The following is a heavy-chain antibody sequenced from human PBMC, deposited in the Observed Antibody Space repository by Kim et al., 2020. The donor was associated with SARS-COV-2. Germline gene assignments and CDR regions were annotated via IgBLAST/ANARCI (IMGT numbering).Heavy chain of an antibody. V-gene: IGHV6-1*01. D-gene: IGHD3-10*01. J-gene: IGHJ6*02. CDR1: GDSVSSNSAA. CDR3: ARLWFGEGYYYYGMDV. CDR2: TYYRSKWYN. Sequence: SQTLSLTCAISGDSVSSNSAAWNWIRQSPSRGLEWLGRTYYRSKWYNDYAVSVKSRITINPDTSKNRFSLQLNSVTPEDTAVYYCARLWFGEGYYYYGMDVWGQGTTVTVSS.